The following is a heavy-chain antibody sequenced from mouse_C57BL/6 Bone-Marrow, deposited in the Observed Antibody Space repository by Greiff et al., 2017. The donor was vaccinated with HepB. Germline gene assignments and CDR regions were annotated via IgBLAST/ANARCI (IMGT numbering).Heavy chain of an antibody. J-gene: IGHJ3*01. V-gene: IGHV1-55*01. CDR1: GYTFTSYW. Sequence: QVQLQQPGAELVKPGASVKMSCKASGYTFTSYWITWVKQRPGQGLEWIGDIYPGSGSTNYNEKFKGKATLTADKSSSTAYMELRSLTSEDSAVYFCARRYYGSSPAWFAYWGQGTLVTVSA. D-gene: IGHD1-1*01. CDR2: IYPGSGST. CDR3: ARRYYGSSPAWFAY.